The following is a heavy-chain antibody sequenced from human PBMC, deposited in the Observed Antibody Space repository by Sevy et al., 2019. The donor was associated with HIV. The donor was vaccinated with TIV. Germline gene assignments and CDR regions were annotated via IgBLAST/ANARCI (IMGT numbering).Heavy chain of an antibody. CDR1: GFTFSSYS. J-gene: IGHJ4*02. D-gene: IGHD3-22*01. CDR3: ARSAAIMTYYYDSSGYADY. V-gene: IGHV3-21*01. CDR2: ISSSSSHI. Sequence: GGSLRLSCAASGFTFSSYSMNWVRQAPGKGLEWVSSISSSSSHIYYADSVKGRFTISRDNAKNSLYLQMNSLRAEDTAVYYCARSAAIMTYYYDSSGYADYWGQGTLVTVSS.